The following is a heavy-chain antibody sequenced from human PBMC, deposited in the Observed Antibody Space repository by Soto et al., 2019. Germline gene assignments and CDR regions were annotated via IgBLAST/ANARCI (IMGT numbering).Heavy chain of an antibody. D-gene: IGHD5-12*01. V-gene: IGHV3-23*01. CDR3: VREGRGSFDF. CDR2: IGGRGNSA. Sequence: GGSLRLSCAASGFIFTNYAINWFRQSPGKGLEWVSVIGGRGNSAYYADSVQGRFTISRDNSKNTLSLQMSSLTADDTAIYYCVREGRGSFDFWGRGTMVTVSS. CDR1: GFIFTNYA. J-gene: IGHJ3*01.